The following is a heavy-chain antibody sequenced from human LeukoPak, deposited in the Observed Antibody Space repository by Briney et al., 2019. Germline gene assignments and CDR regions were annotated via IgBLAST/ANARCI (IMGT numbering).Heavy chain of an antibody. CDR2: ISWNSGTI. CDR1: GFTFDDYA. Sequence: GGSLRLSCAASGFTFDDYAMHWVRQAPGKGLEWVSGISWNSGTIGYADSVKGRFTISRDNAKDSLYLQMNSLRADDTALYYCAKAMFRGVDYYGMDVWGKGPTVTVSS. V-gene: IGHV3-9*01. J-gene: IGHJ6*04. D-gene: IGHD3-10*01. CDR3: AKAMFRGVDYYGMDV.